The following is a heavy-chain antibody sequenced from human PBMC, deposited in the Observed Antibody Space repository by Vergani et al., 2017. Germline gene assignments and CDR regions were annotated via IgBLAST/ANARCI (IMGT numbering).Heavy chain of an antibody. D-gene: IGHD6-13*01. CDR1: GFTFSSYS. Sequence: EVQLVESGGGLVKPGGSLRLSCAASGFTFSSYSMNWVRQAPGKGLEWVSSISSSSSYIYYADSVKGRFTISRDNAKNSLYLQMNSLRAEDTAVYYCAEIAAATIGDGMDVWGQGTTVTVSS. J-gene: IGHJ6*02. CDR2: ISSSSSYI. CDR3: AEIAAATIGDGMDV. V-gene: IGHV3-21*01.